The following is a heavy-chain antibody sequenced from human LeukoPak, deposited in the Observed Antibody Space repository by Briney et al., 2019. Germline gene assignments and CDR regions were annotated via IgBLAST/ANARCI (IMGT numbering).Heavy chain of an antibody. Sequence: SETLSLTCSVSGGSFSSSSYYWGWIRQPPGKGLEWIGSISYSGSTFYNPSLKSRVTISVDTSKNHFSLKLSSVTAADTALYYCARSQSGYNCGYHFDSWGQGTLVTVSS. CDR1: GGSFSSSSYY. D-gene: IGHD5-18*01. CDR3: ARSQSGYNCGYHFDS. J-gene: IGHJ4*02. CDR2: ISYSGST. V-gene: IGHV4-39*02.